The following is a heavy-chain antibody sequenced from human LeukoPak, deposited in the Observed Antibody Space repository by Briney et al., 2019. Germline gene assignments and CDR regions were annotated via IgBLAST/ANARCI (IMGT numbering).Heavy chain of an antibody. D-gene: IGHD5/OR15-5a*01. CDR1: GGSISSVGYS. V-gene: IGHV4-30-2*01. CDR3: ARGLHSTSRSLDV. Sequence: SQTLSLTCAVSGGSISSVGYSWSWIRQPPGKGQEWIGYIYHNGRTYYNPSLKSQVTISVDRSKNQFSLKLSSVTAADTAVYYCARGLHSTSRSLDVWGKGTTVTVSS. CDR2: IYHNGRT. J-gene: IGHJ6*04.